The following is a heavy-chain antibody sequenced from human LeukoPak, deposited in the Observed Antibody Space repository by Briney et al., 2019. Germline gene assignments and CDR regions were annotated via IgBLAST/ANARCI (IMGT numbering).Heavy chain of an antibody. Sequence: PSETLSLTCAVYGGSFSGYYWSWIRQPPGKGLEWIGEINHSGSTNYNPSLKSRVTISVDTSKNQFSLKLSSVTAADTAVYYCARHPYYYGSGSYYGKRYYMDVWGKGTTVTISS. CDR3: ARHPYYYGSGSYYGKRYYMDV. CDR1: GGSFSGYY. V-gene: IGHV4-34*01. J-gene: IGHJ6*03. D-gene: IGHD3-10*01. CDR2: INHSGST.